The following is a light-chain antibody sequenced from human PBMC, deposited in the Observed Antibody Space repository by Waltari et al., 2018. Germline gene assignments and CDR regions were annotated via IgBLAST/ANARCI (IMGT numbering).Light chain of an antibody. CDR2: FGS. CDR1: QSLLHSNGYNY. CDR3: MQALQTSIT. V-gene: IGKV2-28*01. Sequence: EIVLTQSPLSLPVTLGEPASISCTSSQSLLHSNGYNYRDWYVQRPGLPPRLLIYFGSYRASGVPDRFSGSGSVTDFTLKISKVEAEDVGVYYCMQALQTSITFGQGTRLEIK. J-gene: IGKJ5*01.